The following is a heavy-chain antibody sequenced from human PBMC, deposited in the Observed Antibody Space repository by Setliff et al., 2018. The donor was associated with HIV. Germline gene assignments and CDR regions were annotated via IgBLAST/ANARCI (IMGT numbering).Heavy chain of an antibody. V-gene: IGHV4-59*01. Sequence: SETLSLTCSVPSGSISVYYWSWVRQPPGRGLEWIGYVPYSGGTSYNPTLDSRVTMSIDTARDQFSLKLSSVTAADTAVYYCARARGRAQLSYYFDSWGQGRLVTV. J-gene: IGHJ4*02. D-gene: IGHD4-4*01. CDR1: SGSISVYY. CDR3: ARARGRAQLSYYFDS. CDR2: VPYSGGT.